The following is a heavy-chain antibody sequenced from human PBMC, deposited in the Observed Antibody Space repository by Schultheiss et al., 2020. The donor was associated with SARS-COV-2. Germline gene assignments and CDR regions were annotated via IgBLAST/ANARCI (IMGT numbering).Heavy chain of an antibody. D-gene: IGHD4-17*01. CDR2: ISYDGSNK. CDR3: ARDLHAYGVDAFDI. Sequence: GGSLRLSCAASGFTFSSYAMHWVRQAPGKGLEWVAVISYDGSNKYYADSVKGRFTISRDNAKNSLYLQMNSLRAEDTAVYYCARDLHAYGVDAFDIWGQGTMVTVSS. V-gene: IGHV3-30*07. CDR1: GFTFSSYA. J-gene: IGHJ3*02.